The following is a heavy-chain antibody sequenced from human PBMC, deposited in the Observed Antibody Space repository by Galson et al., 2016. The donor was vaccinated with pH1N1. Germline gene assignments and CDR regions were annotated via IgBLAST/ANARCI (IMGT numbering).Heavy chain of an antibody. J-gene: IGHJ4*02. CDR3: TRPGGYCSSTSCLRDY. D-gene: IGHD2-2*01. CDR1: GFTFSGSA. Sequence: SLRLSCAASGFTFSGSAMHWVRQASGTGLEWVGRIRSKGNNYTTVYAASVKGRFTISRDDSKNTAYLQMNSLKTEDKAVYYCTRPGGYCSSTSCLRDYWGQGTLVTVSS. V-gene: IGHV3-73*01. CDR2: IRSKGNNYTT.